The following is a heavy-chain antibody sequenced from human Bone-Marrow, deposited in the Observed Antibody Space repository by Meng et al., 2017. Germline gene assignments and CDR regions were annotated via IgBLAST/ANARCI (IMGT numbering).Heavy chain of an antibody. CDR2: INHSGST. V-gene: IGHV4-34*01. D-gene: IGHD2-15*01. J-gene: IGHJ4*02. CDR1: GGSFSGYY. CDR3: ARGRVVAATNPKFDY. Sequence: VQLQQWGAGLLKPSETLSLTCAGYGGSFSGYYWSWIRQPPGKGLEWIGEINHSGSTNYNPSLKSRVTISVDTSKNQFSLKLSSVTAADTAVYYCARGRVVAATNPKFDYWGQGTLVTVSS.